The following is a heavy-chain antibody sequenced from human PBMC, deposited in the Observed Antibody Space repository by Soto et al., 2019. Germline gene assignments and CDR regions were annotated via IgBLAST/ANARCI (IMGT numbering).Heavy chain of an antibody. CDR1: GGSISTSSYY. V-gene: IGHV4-39*01. Sequence: SSETLSLTCSVSGGSISTSSYYWGWIRQAPGKGLEWIGSIYYSGSASYNPSLRSRVTMSVDTSRNRFSLRLSSVTAADTAVYHCARHTFCGAGDTCYPFDFWGQGTMVPVSS. CDR3: ARHTFCGAGDTCYPFDF. CDR2: IYYSGSA. D-gene: IGHD2-21*01. J-gene: IGHJ3*01.